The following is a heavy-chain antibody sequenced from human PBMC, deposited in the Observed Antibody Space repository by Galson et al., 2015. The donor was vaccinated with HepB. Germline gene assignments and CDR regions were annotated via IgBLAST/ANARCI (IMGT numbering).Heavy chain of an antibody. CDR2: INGDESGT. CDR1: GFPLRIYR. Sequence: SLRLSCAASGFPLRIYRIHWVRQAPGKGLMWVSCINGDESGTHYADSVKGRFTISRDNAKTTVWLLMNSLRAEDTAVYYCAGDDVYDSRGSYFGLGVWGQGTTVTVSS. V-gene: IGHV3-74*01. D-gene: IGHD3-22*01. J-gene: IGHJ6*02. CDR3: AGDDVYDSRGSYFGLGV.